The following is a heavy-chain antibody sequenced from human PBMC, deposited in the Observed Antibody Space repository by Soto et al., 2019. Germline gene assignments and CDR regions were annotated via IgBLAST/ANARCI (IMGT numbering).Heavy chain of an antibody. V-gene: IGHV4-59*01. Sequence: PSETLSLTCTGSDGSISNFYWSWIRQPPGKGLEWIGYISSSGNTNYNHSLKGRVSISVDTSNNQFCMSLSSVTAADTAVYYCARAPMVLTRSYFDSWGQGTPVTVSS. CDR3: ARAPMVLTRSYFDS. D-gene: IGHD3-22*01. CDR2: ISSSGNT. J-gene: IGHJ4*02. CDR1: DGSISNFY.